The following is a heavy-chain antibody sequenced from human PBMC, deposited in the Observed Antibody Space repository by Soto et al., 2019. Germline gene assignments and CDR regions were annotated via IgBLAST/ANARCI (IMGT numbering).Heavy chain of an antibody. CDR3: ARDGAVAGAINFDY. CDR1: RSAFGTCA. J-gene: IGHJ4*02. V-gene: IGHV1-3*01. CDR2: INAGNGNT. D-gene: IGHD6-19*01. Sequence: ASVKHSCTAARSAFGTCAIHWVLQAPGQRLEWMGWINAGNGNTKYSQKFQGRVTITRDTSASTAYMELSSLRSEDTAVYYCARDGAVAGAINFDYWGQGTLGTV.